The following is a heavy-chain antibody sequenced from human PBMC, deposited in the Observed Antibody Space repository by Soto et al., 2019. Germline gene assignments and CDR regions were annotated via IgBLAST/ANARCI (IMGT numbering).Heavy chain of an antibody. Sequence: QVQLVQSGAEVKKPGASVKVSCKASGYNFRKYYLHWVRQAPGQGLEWVGIINPSGGQTNYAQKFQGRVTITRDASTNTGYMEMSSLRFEDTAVYYCARDYVWESEDYFDSWGQGTQVTVSS. J-gene: IGHJ4*02. D-gene: IGHD3-16*01. CDR2: INPSGGQT. CDR3: ARDYVWESEDYFDS. V-gene: IGHV1-46*01. CDR1: GYNFRKYY.